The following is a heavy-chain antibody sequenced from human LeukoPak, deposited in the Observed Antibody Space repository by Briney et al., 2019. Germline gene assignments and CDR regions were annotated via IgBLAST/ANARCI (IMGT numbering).Heavy chain of an antibody. Sequence: SETLSLTCTVSGGSISSSYWSWIRQPPGKGLEWIGYIYYSGSTNYNPSHKSRVTISLDTSKNQFSLKLSSVTAADTAVYYCARTQYCSSTSCYFGYFDYWGQGTLVTVSS. CDR2: IYYSGST. J-gene: IGHJ4*02. D-gene: IGHD2-2*01. V-gene: IGHV4-59*01. CDR1: GGSISSSY. CDR3: ARTQYCSSTSCYFGYFDY.